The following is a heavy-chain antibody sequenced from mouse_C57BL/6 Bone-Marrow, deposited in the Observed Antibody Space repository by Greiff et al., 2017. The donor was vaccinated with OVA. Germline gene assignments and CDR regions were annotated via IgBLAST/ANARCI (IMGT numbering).Heavy chain of an antibody. D-gene: IGHD2-5*01. J-gene: IGHJ4*01. V-gene: IGHV1-15*01. CDR1: GYTFTDYE. CDR2: IDPETGGT. Sequence: QVQLQQSGAELVRPGASVTLSCKASGYTFTDYEMHWVQQTPVHGLEWIGAIDPETGGTAYNQKFKGKAILTADKTSSTDYMELRSLTSEDSAVYYCTRGYSNYYAMDYWGQGTSVTVSS. CDR3: TRGYSNYYAMDY.